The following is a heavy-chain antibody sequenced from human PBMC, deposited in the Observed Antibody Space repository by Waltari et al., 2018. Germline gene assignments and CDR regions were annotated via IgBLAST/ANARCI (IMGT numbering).Heavy chain of an antibody. CDR1: GGSLGQFY. Sequence: QVQLQESGPGLVKPSETLSLTCTVSGGSLGQFYWTWIRRSPERGLESLGSISPSGATTYSPSLKSRLSISVDTSKNQFSLNLRSVTAADTGLYFCARAWG. CDR3: ARA. J-gene: IGHJ5*01. CDR2: ISPSGAT. V-gene: IGHV4-59*01.